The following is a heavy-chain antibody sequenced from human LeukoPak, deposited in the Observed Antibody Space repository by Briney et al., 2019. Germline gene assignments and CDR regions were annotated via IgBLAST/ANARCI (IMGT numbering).Heavy chain of an antibody. Sequence: GGSLRLSCAASGFTFSSYEMNWVRQAPGEGLEWISSISSSGSTIYYTDSVKGRFTISRDNAKNSLYLQMNSLRAEDTAVYYCARVLGLWYFDYWGQGTLVTVSS. CDR3: ARVLGLWYFDY. CDR1: GFTFSSYE. D-gene: IGHD3/OR15-3a*01. J-gene: IGHJ4*02. V-gene: IGHV3-48*03. CDR2: ISSSGSTI.